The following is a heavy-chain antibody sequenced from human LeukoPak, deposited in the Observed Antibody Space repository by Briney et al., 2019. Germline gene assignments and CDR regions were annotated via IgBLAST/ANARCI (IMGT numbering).Heavy chain of an antibody. D-gene: IGHD4-17*01. J-gene: IGHJ4*02. V-gene: IGHV3-23*01. CDR3: AKDPIYGDYPRFFDY. CDR2: ISGSGGST. CDR1: GFTFSSYA. Sequence: PGGSLRLSCAASGFTFSSYAMSWVRQALGKGLEWVSAISGSGGSTYYADSVKGRFTISRDNSKNTLYLQMNSLRAEDTAVYYCAKDPIYGDYPRFFDYWGQGTLVTVSS.